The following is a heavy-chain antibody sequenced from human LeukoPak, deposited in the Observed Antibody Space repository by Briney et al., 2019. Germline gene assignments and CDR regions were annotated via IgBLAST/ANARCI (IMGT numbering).Heavy chain of an antibody. Sequence: GGSLRLSRAASGFTFSSYAMSWVRQAPGKGLEWVSAISGSGSSTYYADSVKGRFTISRDNSKNTLYLQMNSLRAEDTAVYYCAKGRITMIVVVIDYYMDVWGKGTTVTVSS. V-gene: IGHV3-23*01. CDR1: GFTFSSYA. CDR2: ISGSGSST. D-gene: IGHD3-22*01. J-gene: IGHJ6*03. CDR3: AKGRITMIVVVIDYYMDV.